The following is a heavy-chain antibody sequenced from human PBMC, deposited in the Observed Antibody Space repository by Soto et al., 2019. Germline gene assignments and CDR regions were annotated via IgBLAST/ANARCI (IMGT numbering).Heavy chain of an antibody. D-gene: IGHD2-21*02. Sequence: QVQLQQSGPGLVKPSQTLSLTCTVSGGSISYEYYHWAWIRQSPGKGLEWIGYIHYSGSIIYNPSFKSRVTISLDTYKNQFSLQLSSVTAADTAVYFCAREDDGGDRAYYGLDVWGQGTTVTVSS. CDR2: IHYSGSI. CDR3: AREDDGGDRAYYGLDV. J-gene: IGHJ6*02. V-gene: IGHV4-30-4*08. CDR1: GGSISYEYYH.